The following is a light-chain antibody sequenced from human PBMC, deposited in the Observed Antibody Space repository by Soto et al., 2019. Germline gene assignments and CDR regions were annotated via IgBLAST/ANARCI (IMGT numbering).Light chain of an antibody. V-gene: IGKV4-1*01. CDR2: WAS. CDR3: QQYYCTPPNT. CDR1: QSVLYSSNNKNY. J-gene: IGKJ2*01. Sequence: DIVMTQSPDSLAVSLGERATINCKSSQSVLYSSNNKNYIAWYQQKPGQPPKLLIYWASTRESGVPDRFSGSGSGTDFALTISSLQAEDVAVYYCQQYYCTPPNTFGQGTKLEIK.